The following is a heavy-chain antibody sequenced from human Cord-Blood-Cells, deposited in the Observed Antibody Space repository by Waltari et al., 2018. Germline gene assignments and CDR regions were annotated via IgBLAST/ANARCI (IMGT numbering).Heavy chain of an antibody. CDR1: GYSFTSYW. J-gene: IGHJ4*02. V-gene: IGHV5-51*01. Sequence: EVQLVQSGAEVKKPGESLKISCKGSGYSFTSYWIGWVRQMPGKGLGWRGFSYPGDSDTRYSPSFQGRCTISAYTSISTAYLQWSSLKASDTAMYYCARLAVGGGYDSSGYYYVDYWGQGTLVTVSS. D-gene: IGHD3-22*01. CDR3: ARLAVGGGYDSSGYYYVDY. CDR2: SYPGDSDT.